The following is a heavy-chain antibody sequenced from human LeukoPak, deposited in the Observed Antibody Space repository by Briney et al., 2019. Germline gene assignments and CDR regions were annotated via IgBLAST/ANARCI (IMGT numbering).Heavy chain of an antibody. CDR3: AKARAVTTYYYGMDV. CDR2: ISGSGGST. D-gene: IGHD4-17*01. V-gene: IGHV3-23*01. J-gene: IGHJ6*02. Sequence: PGGSLRLSCAASGFTFSSYAMSWVRRAPGKGLEWVSAISGSGGSTYYADSVKGRFTISRDNSKNTLYLQMNSLRAEDTAVYYCAKARAVTTYYYGMDVWGQGTTVTVSS. CDR1: GFTFSSYA.